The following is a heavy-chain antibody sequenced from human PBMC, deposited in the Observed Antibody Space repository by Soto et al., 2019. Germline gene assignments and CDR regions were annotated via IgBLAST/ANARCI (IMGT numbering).Heavy chain of an antibody. CDR1: GGTFSGYA. CDR3: ARDQGQQLMYYFDY. V-gene: IGHV1-69*06. D-gene: IGHD6-13*01. CDR2: IIPIFGTA. J-gene: IGHJ4*02. Sequence: VASVKVSCKASGGTFSGYAISWVRQAPGQGLEWMGGIIPIFGTANYAQKFQGRVTITADKSTSTAYMELSSLRSEDTAVYYCARDQGQQLMYYFDYWGQGTLVTVSS.